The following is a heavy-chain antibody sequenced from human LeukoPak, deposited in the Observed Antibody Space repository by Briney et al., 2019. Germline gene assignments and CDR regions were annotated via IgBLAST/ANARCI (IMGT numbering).Heavy chain of an antibody. Sequence: TLSLTCTVSGDSISSGSYYWSWIRQPAGKGLEWIGRVSASGITSYKASLKSRVTISVDTSKKQFSLKLTSVTAADTAVYYCARDGPLRWFDPWGQGTLVTVSS. CDR2: VSASGIT. V-gene: IGHV4-61*02. CDR3: ARDGPLRWFDP. CDR1: GDSISSGSYY. J-gene: IGHJ5*02.